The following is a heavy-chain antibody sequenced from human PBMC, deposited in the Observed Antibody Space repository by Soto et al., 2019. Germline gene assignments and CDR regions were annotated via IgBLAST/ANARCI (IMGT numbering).Heavy chain of an antibody. J-gene: IGHJ4*02. CDR2: ISSSGSTI. V-gene: IGHV3-48*03. Sequence: PGGSLRLSCAASGFTFSSYEMNWVRQAPGKGLEWVSYISSSGSTIYYADSVKGRFTISRDNAKNSLYLQMNSLRAEDTAVYYCARALVMLRFLEWPYADYWGQGTLVTVSS. D-gene: IGHD3-3*01. CDR3: ARALVMLRFLEWPYADY. CDR1: GFTFSSYE.